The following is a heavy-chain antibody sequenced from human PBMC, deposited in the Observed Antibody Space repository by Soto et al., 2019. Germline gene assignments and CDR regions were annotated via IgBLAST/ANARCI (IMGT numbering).Heavy chain of an antibody. CDR1: GFTVRSYA. Sequence: EVQLLESGGGLVQPGGSLRLSCAASGFTVRSYAMSWVRQAPGKGLEWVSVISGSGSKYSADSVKGRFTISRDSSKNTVYLQMNSLRAEDTAVYYCAKALRFTFTTGYYMDVWGRGTTVTVSS. CDR3: AKALRFTFTTGYYMDV. V-gene: IGHV3-23*01. D-gene: IGHD3-16*01. J-gene: IGHJ6*03. CDR2: ISGSGSK.